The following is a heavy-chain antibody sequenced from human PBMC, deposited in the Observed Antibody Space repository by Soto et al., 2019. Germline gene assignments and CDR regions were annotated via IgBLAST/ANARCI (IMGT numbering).Heavy chain of an antibody. D-gene: IGHD1-7*01. CDR2: ISYSGST. CDR1: GGSISGYY. Sequence: SETLSLSCTVSGGSISGYYWSWIRQPPGKGLEWIGFISYSGSTYYNASLKSRVTISVDTSKNQFSLNLSFVTAADTAVYYCATMGTPATGLYYFDYWGQGTLVTVSS. V-gene: IGHV4-30-4*01. CDR3: ATMGTPATGLYYFDY. J-gene: IGHJ4*02.